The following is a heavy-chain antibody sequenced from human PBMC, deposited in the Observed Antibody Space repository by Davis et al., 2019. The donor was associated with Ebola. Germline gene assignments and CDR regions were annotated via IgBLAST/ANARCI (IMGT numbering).Heavy chain of an antibody. CDR1: GFTFSSYA. J-gene: IGHJ4*02. D-gene: IGHD2-8*02. V-gene: IGHV3-23*01. CDR2: ISGSGGST. Sequence: GESLKISCAASGFTFSSYAMSWVRQAPGKGLEWVSAISGSGGSTYYADSVKGRFTISRDNSKNTLYLQMNSLRAEDTAVYYCAKDPVVYAPTFLFDYWGQGTLVTVSS. CDR3: AKDPVVYAPTFLFDY.